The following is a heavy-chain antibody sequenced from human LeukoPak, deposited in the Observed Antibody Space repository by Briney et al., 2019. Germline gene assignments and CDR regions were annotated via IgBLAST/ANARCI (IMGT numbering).Heavy chain of an antibody. Sequence: PGGSLRLSCAASGFTFSSYAMSWVRQAPGKGLEWVSGISWNSGTIGYADSVKGRFTISRDNAKNSLYLQMNSLRAEDTAVYYCARVGAHYYYYYMDVWGKGTTVTISS. V-gene: IGHV3-48*04. CDR2: ISWNSGTI. J-gene: IGHJ6*03. CDR1: GFTFSSYA. D-gene: IGHD3-16*01. CDR3: ARVGAHYYYYYMDV.